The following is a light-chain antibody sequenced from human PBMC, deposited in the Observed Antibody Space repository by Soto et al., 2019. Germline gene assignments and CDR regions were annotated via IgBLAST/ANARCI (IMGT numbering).Light chain of an antibody. J-gene: IGKJ1*01. CDR1: QSISSW. CDR2: KAS. V-gene: IGKV1-5*03. Sequence: DIQMTQSPSILSASVGDRVTLXXRASQSISSWLAWYQQKPGKAPNXMIHKASHLESGVPSRFSGSGAGTEFTLTISSLQPGDFATYYCQHYNTYPWTFGQGTKVDIK. CDR3: QHYNTYPWT.